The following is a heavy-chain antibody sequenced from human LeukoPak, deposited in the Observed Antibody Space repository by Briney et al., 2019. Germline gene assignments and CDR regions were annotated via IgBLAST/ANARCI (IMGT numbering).Heavy chain of an antibody. J-gene: IGHJ4*02. Sequence: GGSLRLSCAASGFTVSSNYMSWVRQAPGKGLEWVPVIYSGGSTYYADSVKGRFTISRDNSKNTLYLQMNSLRAEATAVYYCARFVGATSYFDYWGQGTLVTVSS. D-gene: IGHD1-26*01. CDR2: IYSGGST. CDR1: GFTVSSNY. V-gene: IGHV3-53*01. CDR3: ARFVGATSYFDY.